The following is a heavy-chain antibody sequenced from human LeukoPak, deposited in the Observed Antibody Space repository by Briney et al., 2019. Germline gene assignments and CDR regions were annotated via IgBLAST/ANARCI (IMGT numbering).Heavy chain of an antibody. CDR1: GFTFSSYN. D-gene: IGHD4-17*01. J-gene: IGHJ4*02. CDR3: AKEIWPTVTTPGHTHFDY. Sequence: PGGSLRLSCAASGFTFSSYNINWVRQAPGKGLEWVSSISTSSSYIYYADSVKGRFTISRDNSKNTLCLQMNSLRAEDTAVYYCAKEIWPTVTTPGHTHFDYWGQGTLVTVSS. V-gene: IGHV3-21*01. CDR2: ISTSSSYI.